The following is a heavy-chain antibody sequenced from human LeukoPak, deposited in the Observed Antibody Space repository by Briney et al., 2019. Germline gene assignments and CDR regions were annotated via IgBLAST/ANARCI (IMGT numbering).Heavy chain of an antibody. Sequence: GGSLRLSCAASGFTFSSYGMHWVRQAPGKGLEWVAVIWYDASNRYYADSVKGRFTISRDNSKNTLYLQMNSLRAEDTAVYYCAKNYYYDSSGAFDYWGQGTLVTVSS. V-gene: IGHV3-30*02. CDR3: AKNYYYDSSGAFDY. J-gene: IGHJ4*02. D-gene: IGHD3-22*01. CDR2: IWYDASNR. CDR1: GFTFSSYG.